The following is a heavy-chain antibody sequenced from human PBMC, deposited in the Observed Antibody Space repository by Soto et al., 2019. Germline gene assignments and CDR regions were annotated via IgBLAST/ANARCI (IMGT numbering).Heavy chain of an antibody. CDR2: INAGNGNT. V-gene: IGHV1-3*01. D-gene: IGHD3-9*01. J-gene: IGHJ6*02. Sequence: ASVKVSCKASGYTFTSYAMHWVRQAPGQRLEWMGWINAGNGNTKYSQKFQGRVTITRDTSASTAYMELSSLRSEDTAVYYCARSLRYFEWLVYYYGMDVWGQGTTVTVSS. CDR1: GYTFTSYA. CDR3: ARSLRYFEWLVYYYGMDV.